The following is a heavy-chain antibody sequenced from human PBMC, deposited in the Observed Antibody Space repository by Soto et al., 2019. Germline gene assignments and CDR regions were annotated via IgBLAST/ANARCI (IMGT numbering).Heavy chain of an antibody. D-gene: IGHD5-18*01. J-gene: IGHJ6*02. CDR3: ASGDRMDVDTAMVTYFHYYYYGMDV. Sequence: SVKVSCKASGGTFSSYAISWVRQAPGQGLEWMGGIIPIFGTANYAQKFQGRVTITADESTSTAYMELSSLRSEDTAVYCCASGDRMDVDTAMVTYFHYYYYGMDVWGQGTTVTVYS. CDR2: IIPIFGTA. V-gene: IGHV1-69*13. CDR1: GGTFSSYA.